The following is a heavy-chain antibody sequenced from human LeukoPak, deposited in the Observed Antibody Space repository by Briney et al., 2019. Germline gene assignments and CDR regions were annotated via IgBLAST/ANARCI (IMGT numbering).Heavy chain of an antibody. CDR3: VHRAPRGSFFDC. J-gene: IGHJ4*02. D-gene: IGHD3-16*01. V-gene: IGHV2-5*02. CDR2: IFWDDNK. CDR1: GFSLRTNGVG. Sequence: SGPTLVKPTQTLTLTCTFSGFSLRTNGVGVGWIRQPPGKALEWLALIFWDDNKRYSPSLKSRLTITKDTSKNQVVLTMTNMEPVDTATYYCVHRAPRGSFFDCWGQGTLVTVSS.